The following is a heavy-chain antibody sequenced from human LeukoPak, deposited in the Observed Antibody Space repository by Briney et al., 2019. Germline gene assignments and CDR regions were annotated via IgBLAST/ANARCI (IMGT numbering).Heavy chain of an antibody. CDR3: ASCPYDYVWGSYRSWVY. J-gene: IGHJ4*02. CDR1: GYTLTELS. Sequence: ASVKVSCKVSGYTLTELSMHWVRQAPGKGLEWMGGFDPEDGETIYAQKFQGRVTMTEDTSTDTAYMELSSLRSEDTAVYYCASCPYDYVWGSYRSWVYWGQGTLATVSS. D-gene: IGHD3-16*02. V-gene: IGHV1-24*01. CDR2: FDPEDGET.